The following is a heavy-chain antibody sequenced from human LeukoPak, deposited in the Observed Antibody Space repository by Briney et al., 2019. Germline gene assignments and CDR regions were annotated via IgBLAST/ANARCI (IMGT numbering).Heavy chain of an antibody. V-gene: IGHV3-23*01. CDR1: GFTFSSYA. D-gene: IGHD6-13*01. CDR3: AKDFPEYSSSWYLE. J-gene: IGHJ4*02. Sequence: GGSPRLSCAASGFTFSSYAMSWVRQAPGKGLEWVSAISGSGGSTYYADSVKGRFTISRDNSKNTVYLQMNSLRAEDTAVYYCAKDFPEYSSSWYLEWGQGTLVTVSS. CDR2: ISGSGGST.